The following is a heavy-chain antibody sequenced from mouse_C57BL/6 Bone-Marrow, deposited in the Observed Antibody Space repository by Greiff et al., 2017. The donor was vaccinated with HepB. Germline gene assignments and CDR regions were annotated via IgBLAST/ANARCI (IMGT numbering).Heavy chain of an antibody. CDR1: GFTFSSYG. D-gene: IGHD1-1*01. CDR3: ARPTVVRGGYFDV. J-gene: IGHJ1*03. V-gene: IGHV5-6*01. CDR2: ISSGGSYT. Sequence: EVKVVESGGDLVKPGGSLKLSCAASGFTFSSYGMSWVRQTPDKRLEWVATISSGGSYTYYPDSVKGRFTISRDNAKNTLYLQMSSLKSEDTAMYYCARPTVVRGGYFDVWGTGTTVTVSS.